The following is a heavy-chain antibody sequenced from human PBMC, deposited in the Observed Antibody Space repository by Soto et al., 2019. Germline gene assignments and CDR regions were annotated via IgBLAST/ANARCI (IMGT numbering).Heavy chain of an antibody. CDR3: AKGKDHPPPYWYFDL. CDR1: GFTFSSYG. CDR2: ISYDGSNK. Sequence: QVQLVESGGGVVQPGRSLRLSCAASGFTFSSYGMHWVRQAPGKGLEWVAVISYDGSNKYYADSVKGRFTISRDNSKNTLYLQMNSLRAEDTAVYYCAKGKDHPPPYWYFDLWGRGTLVTVSS. V-gene: IGHV3-30*18. J-gene: IGHJ2*01.